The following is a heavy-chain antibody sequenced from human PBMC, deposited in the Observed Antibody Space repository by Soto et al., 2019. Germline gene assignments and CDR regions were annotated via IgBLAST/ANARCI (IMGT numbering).Heavy chain of an antibody. V-gene: IGHV3-49*04. J-gene: IGHJ4*02. Sequence: GRSLRLSCSAPGFNFAAYTMSWVRLTPGKGLEWVGFIRRIAYGGTTDYAASVKGRFTISRDDSRKIVYLQMSRLKIEDTAVYYSSRSLAIDFDSWGQGTLVTVSS. CDR1: GFNFAAYT. CDR2: IRRIAYGGTT. CDR3: SRSLAIDFDS.